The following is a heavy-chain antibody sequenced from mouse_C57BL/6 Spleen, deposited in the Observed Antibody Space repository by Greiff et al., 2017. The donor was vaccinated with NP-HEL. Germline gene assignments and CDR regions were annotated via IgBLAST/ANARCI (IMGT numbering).Heavy chain of an antibody. CDR1: GYTFTSYW. CDR2: IHPNSGST. Sequence: QVQLQQPGAGLVKPGASVKLSCKASGYTFTSYWMHWVKQRPGQGLEWIGMIHPNSGSTNYNEKFKSKATLTVDKSSSTAYMQLSSLTSEDSAVYYCARYDYDVGFDYWGQGTTLTVSS. J-gene: IGHJ2*01. V-gene: IGHV1-64*01. CDR3: ARYDYDVGFDY. D-gene: IGHD2-4*01.